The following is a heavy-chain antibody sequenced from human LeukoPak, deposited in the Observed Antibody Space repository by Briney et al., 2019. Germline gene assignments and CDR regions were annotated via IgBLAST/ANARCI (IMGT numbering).Heavy chain of an antibody. J-gene: IGHJ6*02. D-gene: IGHD3-10*01. Sequence: SETLSLTCAVYGGSFSGYYWSWIRQPPGKGLEWIGYIYHSGSTYYNPSLKSRVTISVDRSKNQFSLKLSSVTAADTAVYYCARGTGGYYYGSGSSYYYYGMDVWGQGTTVTVSS. CDR3: ARGTGGYYYGSGSSYYYYGMDV. CDR1: GGSFSGYY. V-gene: IGHV4-34*01. CDR2: IYHSGST.